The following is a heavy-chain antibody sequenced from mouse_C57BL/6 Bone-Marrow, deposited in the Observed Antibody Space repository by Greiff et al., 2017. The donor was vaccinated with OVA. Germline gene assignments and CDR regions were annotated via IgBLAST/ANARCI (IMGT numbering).Heavy chain of an antibody. V-gene: IGHV1-82*01. CDR2: IYPGDGDT. J-gene: IGHJ2*01. Sequence: VQLQESGPELVKPGASVKFSCKASGYAFSSYWMNWVKQRPGKGLEWIGRIYPGDGDTNYNGKFKGKATLTADKSSNTAYMQLSSLTSDDSAIYFWATPEYYCSSYYWGQGTTLTVSS. CDR3: ATPEYYCSSYY. D-gene: IGHD1-1*01. CDR1: GYAFSSYW.